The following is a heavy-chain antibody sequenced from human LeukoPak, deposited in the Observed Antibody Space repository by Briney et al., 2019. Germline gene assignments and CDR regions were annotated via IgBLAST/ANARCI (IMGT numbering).Heavy chain of an antibody. J-gene: IGHJ4*02. CDR2: IKQDGNEK. CDR3: AKDKVAGSNYFDY. V-gene: IGHV3-7*01. D-gene: IGHD6-19*01. Sequence: GGSLRLSCAASGFTVSSNYMSWVRQAPGKGLEWVANIKQDGNEKYYVDSVKGRFTISRDNAKNSLYLQMNSLRAEDTAVYYCAKDKVAGSNYFDYWGQGTLVTVSS. CDR1: GFTVSSNY.